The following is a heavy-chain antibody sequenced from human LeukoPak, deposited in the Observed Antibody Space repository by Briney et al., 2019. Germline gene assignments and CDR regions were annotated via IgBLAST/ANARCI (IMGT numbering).Heavy chain of an antibody. CDR1: GGSIMRFY. CDR2: IHTSGST. D-gene: IGHD2-2*01. J-gene: IGHJ2*01. V-gene: IGHV4-4*07. CDR3: ARRATSSNWYFVL. Sequence: PSEPLSLTCTVSGGSIMRFYWSWIRQPAGKGLEWIVRIHTSGSTNYNPSLKSRVTMSIDTSKNQFSLNLTSVTAADTAVDFCARRATSSNWYFVLWGRGTLVTVSS.